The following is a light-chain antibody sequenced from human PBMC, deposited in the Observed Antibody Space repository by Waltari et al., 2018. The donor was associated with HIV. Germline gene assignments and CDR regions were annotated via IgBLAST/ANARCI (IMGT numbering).Light chain of an antibody. V-gene: IGLV2-14*01. CDR2: EVS. CDR3: VSYKSSRSPV. J-gene: IGLJ3*02. CDR1: SFDIYGYNF. Sequence: QSALTQPASVSGSPGQSITISCTGASFDIYGYNFVSWFQHHPGKAPKVIIYEVSNRPSVGSHRFSGSKSGNTASLTISGLQPEDEAEYFCVSYKSSRSPVFGGGTKLTV.